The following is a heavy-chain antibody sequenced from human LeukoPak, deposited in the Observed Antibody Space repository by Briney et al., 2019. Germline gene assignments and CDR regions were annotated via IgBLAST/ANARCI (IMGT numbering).Heavy chain of an antibody. CDR3: ARPHYYDSSGYSNPYYYYGMDV. V-gene: IGHV4-34*01. D-gene: IGHD3-22*01. J-gene: IGHJ6*02. CDR2: INHSGST. Sequence: SETLSLTCAVYGGSFSGYYWSWIRQPPGKGQEWIGEINHSGSTNYNPSLKSRVIISVDTSKNQFSLKLSSVTAADTAVYYCARPHYYDSSGYSNPYYYYGMDVWGQGTTVTVSS. CDR1: GGSFSGYY.